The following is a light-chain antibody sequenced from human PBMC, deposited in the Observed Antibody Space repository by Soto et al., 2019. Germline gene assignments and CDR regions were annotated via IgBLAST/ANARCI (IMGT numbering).Light chain of an antibody. V-gene: IGKV3-20*01. Sequence: EIVLTQSPGTLSLSPGERATLSCRASQSVSSTYLAWYQQKPGQPPRLLIFGAYDRAAGTPDRFSGSGSGTDFTLTISRLEPEDFAVYYCQQYGASPIYTFGQGTKLEIK. CDR3: QQYGASPIYT. CDR2: GAY. J-gene: IGKJ2*01. CDR1: QSVSSTY.